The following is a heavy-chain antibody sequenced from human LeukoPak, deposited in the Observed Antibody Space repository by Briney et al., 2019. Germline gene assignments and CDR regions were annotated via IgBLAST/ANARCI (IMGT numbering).Heavy chain of an antibody. Sequence: PGGSLRLSCAASGFTFSSYAMSWVRQAPGKGLEWVSAISGSGGSTYYADSVKGRFTISRDNSKNTLYLQMNSLRAEDTAVYYCARDRSSAWSNYFFDYWGQGTLVTVSS. CDR2: ISGSGGST. V-gene: IGHV3-23*01. J-gene: IGHJ4*02. CDR1: GFTFSSYA. CDR3: ARDRSSAWSNYFFDY. D-gene: IGHD6-19*01.